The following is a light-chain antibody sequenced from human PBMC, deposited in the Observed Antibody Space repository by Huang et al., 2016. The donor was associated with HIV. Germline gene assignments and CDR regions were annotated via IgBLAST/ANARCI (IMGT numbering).Light chain of an antibody. CDR1: QAISNY. J-gene: IGKJ1*01. V-gene: IGKV1-17*03. Sequence: DIQMTQSPFAMSASVGDKVTITGRASQAISNYLVWFQQKPGRAPKRLIYAASSLQSGVPSRFSGSGYGTKFTLTISSLQPEDFATYYCLQHHAYPRTFGPGTKVEVK. CDR2: AAS. CDR3: LQHHAYPRT.